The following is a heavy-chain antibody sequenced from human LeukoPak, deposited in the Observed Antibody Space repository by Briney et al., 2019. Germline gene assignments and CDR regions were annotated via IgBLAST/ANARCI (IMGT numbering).Heavy chain of an antibody. V-gene: IGHV3-53*01. Sequence: PGGSLRLSCAASGFTVSSNYMSWVRQSPGKGLEWVSVIYSGGSTYYADSVKGRFTISRDNSKNTLYLQMNSLRAEDTAVYYCTRNYYGSGSYSASGYWGQGTLVTVSS. CDR2: IYSGGST. D-gene: IGHD3-10*01. J-gene: IGHJ4*02. CDR1: GFTVSSNY. CDR3: TRNYYGSGSYSASGY.